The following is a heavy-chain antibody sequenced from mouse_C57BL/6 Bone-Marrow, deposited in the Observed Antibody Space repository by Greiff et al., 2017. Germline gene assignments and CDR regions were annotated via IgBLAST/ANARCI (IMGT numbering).Heavy chain of an antibody. CDR2: IYPGSGST. CDR3: ARSNDGYYGYTYFDY. J-gene: IGHJ2*01. V-gene: IGHV1-55*01. D-gene: IGHD2-3*01. CDR1: GYTFTSYW. Sequence: QVQLQQPGAELVKPGASVKMSCKASGYTFTSYWITWVKQRPGQGLEWIGDIYPGSGSTNYNEKFKSKATLTVDTSSSTAYMQLSSLTSEDSAVYYCARSNDGYYGYTYFDYWGQGTTRTVSS.